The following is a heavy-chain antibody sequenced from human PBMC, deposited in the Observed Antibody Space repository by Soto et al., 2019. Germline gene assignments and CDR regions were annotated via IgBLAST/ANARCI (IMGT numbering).Heavy chain of an antibody. CDR3: AREGTSVTSFDY. Sequence: EVQLVESGGGLVQPGGSLRLSCAASGFTFSSYAMHWVRQAPGKGLEYVSAISSNGGSTYYANSVKGRFTISRDNSKNTLYLQMGSLRAEDMAVYYCAREGTSVTSFDYWGQGTLVTVSS. CDR2: ISSNGGST. CDR1: GFTFSSYA. V-gene: IGHV3-64*01. J-gene: IGHJ4*02. D-gene: IGHD4-4*01.